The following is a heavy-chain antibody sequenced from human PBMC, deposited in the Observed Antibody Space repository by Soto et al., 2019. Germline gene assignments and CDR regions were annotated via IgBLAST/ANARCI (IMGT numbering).Heavy chain of an antibody. D-gene: IGHD2-2*01. CDR3: ARRRSSTAFDI. Sequence: GESLKISCKASGYDFTSYWIGWVRQKPGRGLEWMAMIYPGDSDTRDSPSFQGQVTISADKSTSTAYLQWSNLKASDTAMYYCARRRSSTAFDIWGQGTMVTVSS. CDR2: IYPGDSDT. J-gene: IGHJ3*02. V-gene: IGHV5-51*01. CDR1: GYDFTSYW.